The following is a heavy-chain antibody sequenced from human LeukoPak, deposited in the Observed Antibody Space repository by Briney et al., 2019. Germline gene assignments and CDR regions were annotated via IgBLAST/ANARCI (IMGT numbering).Heavy chain of an antibody. D-gene: IGHD6-19*01. V-gene: IGHV3-66*01. CDR2: IYSDGST. CDR3: AKREYSSGSYGMDV. J-gene: IGHJ6*02. Sequence: GGSLRLSCAASGFTVSSKYMSWVRQAPGKGLEWVSVIYSDGSTYYADSVKGRFTISRDNSKNTLYLQMNSLRAEDTAVYYCAKREYSSGSYGMDVWGQGTTVTVSS. CDR1: GFTVSSKY.